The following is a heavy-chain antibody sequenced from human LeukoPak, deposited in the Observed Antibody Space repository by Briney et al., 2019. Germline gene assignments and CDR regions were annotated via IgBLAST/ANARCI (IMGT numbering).Heavy chain of an antibody. CDR2: ISSSGTSI. J-gene: IGHJ3*02. D-gene: IGHD3-16*01. V-gene: IGHV3-11*04. CDR3: ARGSTGGYDASDI. Sequence: GGSLRLSCAASGFTFSDFYFSWIRQAPGKGLEWISYISSSGTSISYADSVKGRFTISRDNAKSSVYLQMNSLRAEDTAVYYCARGSTGGYDASDIWGQGTMVTVSS. CDR1: GFTFSDFY.